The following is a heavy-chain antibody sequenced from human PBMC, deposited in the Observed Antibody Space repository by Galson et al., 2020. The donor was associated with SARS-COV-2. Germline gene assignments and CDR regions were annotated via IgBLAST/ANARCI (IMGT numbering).Heavy chain of an antibody. CDR1: GFTFSSYE. D-gene: IGHD6-13*01. CDR2: ISSSGSTI. V-gene: IGHV3-48*03. CDR3: ARGEGGPRSRYYSSSWGYFDY. J-gene: IGHJ4*02. Sequence: GGSLRLSCAASGFTFSSYEMNWVRQAPGKGLEWVSYISSSGSTIYYADSVKGRFTISRDNAKNSLYLQMNSLRAEDTAVYYCARGEGGPRSRYYSSSWGYFDYWGQGTLVTVSS.